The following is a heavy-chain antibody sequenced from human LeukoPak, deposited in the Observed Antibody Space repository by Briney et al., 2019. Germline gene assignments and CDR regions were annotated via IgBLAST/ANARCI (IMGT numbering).Heavy chain of an antibody. D-gene: IGHD1-7*01. CDR2: ISSSSSTI. J-gene: IGHJ4*02. CDR3: AKDWANWNYGFDY. CDR1: GFTLSSYS. V-gene: IGHV3-48*04. Sequence: GGSLRLSCAASGFTLSSYSMNWVRQAPGKGLEWVSYISSSSSTIYYADSVKGRFTISRDNAKNSLYLQMNSLRAEDTAVYYCAKDWANWNYGFDYWGQGTLVTVSS.